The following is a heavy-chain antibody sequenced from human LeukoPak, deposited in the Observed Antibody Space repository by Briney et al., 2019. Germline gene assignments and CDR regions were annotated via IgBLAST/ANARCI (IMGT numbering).Heavy chain of an antibody. CDR3: ARSGTESGSYRRFDS. CDR1: GGSNNSYF. Sequence: SETLSLTCTVSGGSNNSYFWSWIRQPAGKGLEWIGRIYASGGTNYNPSLKSGVTISSDTSKNQFSLRLNSVTAADTAVYYCARSGTESGSYRRFDSWGQGTLVTVSS. D-gene: IGHD1-26*01. J-gene: IGHJ4*02. CDR2: IYASGGT. V-gene: IGHV4-4*07.